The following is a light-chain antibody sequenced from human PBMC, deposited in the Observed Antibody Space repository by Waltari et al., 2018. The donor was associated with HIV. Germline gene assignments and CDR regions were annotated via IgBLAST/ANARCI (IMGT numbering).Light chain of an antibody. J-gene: IGKJ5*01. V-gene: IGKV3-11*01. CDR1: QSVNTY. CDR2: DAS. Sequence: EIVLTQSPATLSLSPGARATLSCRASQSVNTYLAWYQQKPGQAPRLLIYDASNRATGIPARFSGSGSGTDFTLTISSLEPEDFAVYYCQQRSNWHPEITFGQGTRLEIK. CDR3: QQRSNWHPEIT.